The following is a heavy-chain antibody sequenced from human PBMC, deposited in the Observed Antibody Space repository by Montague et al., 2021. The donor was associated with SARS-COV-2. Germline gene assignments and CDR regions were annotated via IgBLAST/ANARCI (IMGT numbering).Heavy chain of an antibody. CDR2: ISNGGRT. D-gene: IGHD3-9*01. Sequence: SETLSLTCAVYGGSLSGYYWSWIRQPPGKRLEWIGVISNGGRTFDNPSLKSRVTISVHTSRNQLSLNVKSVTAADTAVYYCARHRRYDVVTCYPDFWGQGILVTVSS. J-gene: IGHJ4*02. CDR1: GGSLSGYY. CDR3: ARHRRYDVVTCYPDF. V-gene: IGHV4-34*01.